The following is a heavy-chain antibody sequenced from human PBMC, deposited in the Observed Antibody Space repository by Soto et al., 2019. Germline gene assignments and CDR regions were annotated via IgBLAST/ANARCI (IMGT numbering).Heavy chain of an antibody. J-gene: IGHJ6*02. CDR1: GGSISSYY. V-gene: IGHV4-59*01. CDR2: IYYSGST. Sequence: LSETLSLTCTVSGGSISSYYWSWIRQPPGKGLEWIGYIYYSGSTNYNPSLKSRVTISVDTSKNQFSLKLSSVTAADTAVYYCARDRRFLATYYYYYGMDVWGQGTTVTVS. D-gene: IGHD3-3*01. CDR3: ARDRRFLATYYYYYGMDV.